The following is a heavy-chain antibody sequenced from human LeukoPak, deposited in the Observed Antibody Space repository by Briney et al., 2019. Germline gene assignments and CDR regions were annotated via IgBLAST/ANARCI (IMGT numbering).Heavy chain of an antibody. J-gene: IGHJ6*02. D-gene: IGHD6-13*01. CDR2: ISSSCSYI. V-gene: IGHV3-21*01. CDR3: ARDKIAAAGTDYYYGMDV. Sequence: GGSLRLSCAASGFTFSSYNMNWVRQAPGKGLEWVSSISSSCSYIYYADSVKGRFTISRDNAKNSLYLQMNSLRAEDTAVYYCARDKIAAAGTDYYYGMDVWGQGTTVTVSS. CDR1: GFTFSSYN.